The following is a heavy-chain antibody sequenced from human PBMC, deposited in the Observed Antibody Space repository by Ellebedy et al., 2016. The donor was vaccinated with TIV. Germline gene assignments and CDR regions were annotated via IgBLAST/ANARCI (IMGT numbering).Heavy chain of an antibody. V-gene: IGHV4-31*03. CDR3: ARGDCSGGSCQYNWFDP. CDR1: GGSISSGGYY. J-gene: IGHJ5*02. Sequence: LRLXXTVSGGSISSGGYYWSWIRQHPGKGLEWIGYIYYSGSTYYNPSLKSRVTISVDTSKNQFSLKLSSVTAADTAVYYCARGDCSGGSCQYNWFDPWGQGTLVTVSS. CDR2: IYYSGST. D-gene: IGHD2-15*01.